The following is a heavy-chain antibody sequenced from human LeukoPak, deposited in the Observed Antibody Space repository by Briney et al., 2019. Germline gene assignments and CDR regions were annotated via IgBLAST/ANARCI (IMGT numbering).Heavy chain of an antibody. CDR2: IKQDGSEK. Sequence: GGSLSLSCAASGFTFSTYWMSLVRQAPGKGLEWVANIKQDGSEKYYVDSVKGRFTISRDNAKNSLYLQMNSLRAEDTAMYYCARDSAGNDYWGQGTLVTVSS. J-gene: IGHJ4*02. CDR3: ARDSAGNDY. V-gene: IGHV3-7*01. D-gene: IGHD6-13*01. CDR1: GFTFSTYW.